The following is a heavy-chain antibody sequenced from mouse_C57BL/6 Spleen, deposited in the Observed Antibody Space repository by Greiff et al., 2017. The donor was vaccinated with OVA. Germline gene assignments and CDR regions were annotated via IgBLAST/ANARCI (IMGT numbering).Heavy chain of an antibody. CDR1: GYTFTDYN. CDR3: AREDDGYLVHAMDY. Sequence: EVKVVDSGPELVKPGASVKMSCKASGYTFTDYNMHWVKQSHGKSLEWIGYINPNNGGTSYNQKFKGKATLTVNKSSSTAYMELRSLTSEDSAVYYCAREDDGYLVHAMDYWGQGTSVTVSS. V-gene: IGHV1-22*01. J-gene: IGHJ4*01. CDR2: INPNNGGT. D-gene: IGHD2-3*01.